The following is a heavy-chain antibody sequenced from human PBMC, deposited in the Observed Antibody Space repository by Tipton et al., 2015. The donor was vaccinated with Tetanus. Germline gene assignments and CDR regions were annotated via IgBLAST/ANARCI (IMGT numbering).Heavy chain of an antibody. CDR1: GYNFSHYS. D-gene: IGHD3-16*01. J-gene: IGHJ3*02. CDR3: ASRGGIGSHDAFDI. Sequence: QLVQSGADVKKPGESLKISCQISGYNFSHYSIGWVRQMPGKGLEWVGIIDPRDSAARYGPSFQRQVIISADKSISTTFLQWGSLTASDTAMYYCASRGGIGSHDAFDIWGQGTMVTVSS. V-gene: IGHV5-51*01. CDR2: IDPRDSAA.